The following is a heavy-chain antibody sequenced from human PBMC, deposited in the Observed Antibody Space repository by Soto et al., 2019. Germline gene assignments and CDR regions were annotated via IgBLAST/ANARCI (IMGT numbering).Heavy chain of an antibody. CDR3: AREGGAAPGARREWYLDL. Sequence: QVQLVQSGAEVKKPGASVTVSCKTSGYPLTAFYIHWVRQAPGQGLEWMAWINPHTGDTNTALKFQGRVTMTRYTSINTAFMELTRLSSDDTAVYYCAREGGAAPGARREWYLDLWGRGTLVSVSS. D-gene: IGHD6-25*01. CDR1: GYPLTAFY. J-gene: IGHJ2*01. CDR2: INPHTGDT. V-gene: IGHV1-2*02.